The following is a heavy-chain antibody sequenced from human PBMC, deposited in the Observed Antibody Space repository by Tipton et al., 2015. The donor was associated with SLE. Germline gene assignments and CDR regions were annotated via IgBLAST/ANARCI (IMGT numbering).Heavy chain of an antibody. CDR3: ARGELAGVDL. D-gene: IGHD2-15*01. Sequence: GLGKPSETLSLTCTVSGGSISSYYWSWIRQPPGKGLEWIGNIYYSGSTNYNPSLKSRVTISVDTSKNQFSLKLSSVTAADTAVYYCARGELAGVDLWGRGTLVTVSS. J-gene: IGHJ2*01. CDR1: GGSISSYY. CDR2: IYYSGST. V-gene: IGHV4-59*08.